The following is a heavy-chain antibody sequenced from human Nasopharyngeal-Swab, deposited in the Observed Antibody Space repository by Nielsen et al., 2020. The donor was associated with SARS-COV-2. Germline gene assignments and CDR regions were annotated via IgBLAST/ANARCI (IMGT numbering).Heavy chain of an antibody. J-gene: IGHJ5*02. CDR1: GYTFTSYD. CDR2: MNPNSGNT. V-gene: IGHV1-8*01. Sequence: ASVKVSCKASGYTFTSYDINWVRQATGQGLEWMGGMNPNSGNTGYAQKFQGRVTMTRNTSTSTAYMELSSLRSEDTAVYYCARAGRLEITGWFDPWGQGTLVTASS. D-gene: IGHD1-1*01. CDR3: ARAGRLEITGWFDP.